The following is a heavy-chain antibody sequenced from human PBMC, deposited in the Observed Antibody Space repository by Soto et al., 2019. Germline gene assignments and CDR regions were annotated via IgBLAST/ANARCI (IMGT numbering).Heavy chain of an antibody. V-gene: IGHV3-23*01. CDR3: AKKANSGPGSQYFDN. J-gene: IGHJ4*02. Sequence: EVHLLESGGGLLQPGGSLRLSCVASGFTFRTYAVAWIRQAPGKGLEWVSVIGADGDGIQYADPVEGRFTISRDNSQSSLYLQMNSLRAEDTAVYYCAKKANSGPGSQYFDNWGQGTLVTVSS. D-gene: IGHD3-10*01. CDR1: GFTFRTYA. CDR2: IGADGDGI.